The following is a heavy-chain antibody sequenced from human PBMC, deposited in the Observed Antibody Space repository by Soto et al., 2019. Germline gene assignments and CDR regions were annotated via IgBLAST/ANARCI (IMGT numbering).Heavy chain of an antibody. D-gene: IGHD5-12*01. CDR1: GFTFRTYS. Sequence: GGSLRLSCAASGFTFRTYSMNWVRQAPGKGLEWVSYISNDGGTIYYADSVKGRFIIARDNAKNSLYLQMNSLRDEDTAVYYCARDSGPWLKPPDYWAQGTLVTVSS. CDR3: ARDSGPWLKPPDY. CDR2: ISNDGGTI. V-gene: IGHV3-48*02. J-gene: IGHJ4*02.